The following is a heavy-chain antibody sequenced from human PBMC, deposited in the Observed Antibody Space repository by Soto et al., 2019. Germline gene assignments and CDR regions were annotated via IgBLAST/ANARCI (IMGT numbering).Heavy chain of an antibody. V-gene: IGHV1-18*01. D-gene: IGHD3-22*01. CDR3: ARGVGYVVVIIENWFVP. J-gene: IGHJ5*02. CDR2: ISAYNGNT. CDR1: GYTFTSYG. Sequence: ASVKVSCKASGYTFTSYGISWVRQAPGQGLEWMGWISAYNGNTNYAQKLQGRVTMTTDTSTSTAYMELRSLRSDDTAVYYCARGVGYVVVIIENWFVPWCQGPLVTVSS.